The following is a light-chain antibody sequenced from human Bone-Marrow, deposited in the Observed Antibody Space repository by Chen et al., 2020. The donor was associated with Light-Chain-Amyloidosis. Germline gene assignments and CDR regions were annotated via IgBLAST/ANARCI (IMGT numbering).Light chain of an antibody. Sequence: DIVLPHSPGTLSLSPGEGANLSCRASQTISSNSLTWYQQKFGQAPRLLIYGSSSRATGIPDRFTGSGSGTDFTLAINRLEPEDFAMYYCQQYGTSPLTFGGGTKVEIK. CDR3: QQYGTSPLT. J-gene: IGKJ4*01. CDR2: GSS. CDR1: QTISSNS. V-gene: IGKV3-20*01.